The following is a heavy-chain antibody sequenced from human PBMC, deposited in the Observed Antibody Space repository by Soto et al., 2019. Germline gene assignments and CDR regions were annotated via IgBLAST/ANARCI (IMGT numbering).Heavy chain of an antibody. V-gene: IGHV4-34*01. Sequence: QVQLQQWGAGLLKPSETLSLTCAVYGGSLRGYYWSWIRQPPGKGLEWIGEINHRGSTNYNPSVKSRVTIAVDTSKNQFSRKLNSVTAADTAVYYCARGSRVKIPAASGRDYYYHGLDVWGQGTAVTVSS. J-gene: IGHJ6*02. CDR1: GGSLRGYY. CDR3: ARGSRVKIPAASGRDYYYHGLDV. CDR2: INHRGST. D-gene: IGHD6-25*01.